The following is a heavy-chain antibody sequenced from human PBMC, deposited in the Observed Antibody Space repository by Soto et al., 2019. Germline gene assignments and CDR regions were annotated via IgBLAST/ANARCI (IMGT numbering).Heavy chain of an antibody. D-gene: IGHD5-18*01. CDR1: GFTFSSYW. V-gene: IGHV3-74*01. J-gene: IGHJ6*02. CDR2: INSDGSST. Sequence: GGSLRLSCASYGFTFSSYWMHLVLQAPVKVLVWFSRINSDGSSTSYADSVKGRFTISRDNAKNTLYLQMNSLRAEDTAVYYCARGSEYNYGYHYYGMDVWGQGTTVTVS. CDR3: ARGSEYNYGYHYYGMDV.